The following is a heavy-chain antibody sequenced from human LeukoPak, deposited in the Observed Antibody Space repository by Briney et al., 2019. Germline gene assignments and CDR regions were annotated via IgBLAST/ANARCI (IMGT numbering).Heavy chain of an antibody. Sequence: PGGSLRLSCAASGFTVSSNYMSWVRQAPGKGLEWVSVIYSGGSTYYADSVKGRFTISRDNSKNTLYLQMNSLRAEDTAVYYCARAIADDAFDIWGQGTMVTVSS. V-gene: IGHV3-53*01. CDR1: GFTVSSNY. J-gene: IGHJ3*02. CDR3: ARAIADDAFDI. CDR2: IYSGGST.